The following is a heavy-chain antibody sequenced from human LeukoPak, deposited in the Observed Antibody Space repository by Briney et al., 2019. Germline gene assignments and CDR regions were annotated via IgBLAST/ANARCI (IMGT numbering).Heavy chain of an antibody. CDR3: ARLYCTTATCSRPWFDP. CDR1: GYTFANYY. V-gene: IGHV5-10-1*01. D-gene: IGHD2-2*01. Sequence: GASPRISCQGSGYTFANYYITWVRQLPGKGLEWMGRIDPSDSYTNYSPSFEGHVTISADKSIRTSYLQWSSLQASDTAMYYCARLYCTTATCSRPWFDPWGQGTLVTVSS. J-gene: IGHJ5*02. CDR2: IDPSDSYT.